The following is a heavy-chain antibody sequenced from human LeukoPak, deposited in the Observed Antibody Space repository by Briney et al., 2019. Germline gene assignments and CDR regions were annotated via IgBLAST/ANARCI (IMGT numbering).Heavy chain of an antibody. CDR1: GYTFIGYY. V-gene: IGHV1-2*02. CDR2: INPNNGGA. CDR3: AGEGTAAADVNWFDP. J-gene: IGHJ5*02. D-gene: IGHD6-13*01. Sequence: GASVKVSCKASGYTFIGYYMHWVRQAPGQGLEWMGWINPNNGGAHYAQKFQGRVTMTRDTSISTAYMELSRLRSDDTAVYYCAGEGTAAADVNWFDPWGQGTLVPVSS.